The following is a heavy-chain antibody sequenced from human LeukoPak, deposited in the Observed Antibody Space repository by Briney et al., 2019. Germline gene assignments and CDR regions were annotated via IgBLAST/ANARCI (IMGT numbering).Heavy chain of an antibody. Sequence: GGSLRLSCAASGFTFINYSMNWVRQAPGKGLKWVSSISSSGNYIYYADSVEGRFTISRDNAKNSLYLQMNSLRAEDTAVYYCARVAGTYPYYSDYWGQGTLVTVSS. D-gene: IGHD1-26*01. J-gene: IGHJ4*02. V-gene: IGHV3-21*01. CDR2: ISSSGNYI. CDR1: GFTFINYS. CDR3: ARVAGTYPYYSDY.